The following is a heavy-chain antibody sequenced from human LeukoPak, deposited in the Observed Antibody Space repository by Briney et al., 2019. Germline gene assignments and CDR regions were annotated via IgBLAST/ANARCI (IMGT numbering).Heavy chain of an antibody. V-gene: IGHV1-24*01. CDR3: ATGLLMVYDLDY. Sequence: ASVKVSCKVSGYTLTELSMLWVRQAPGKGLEWMGGFDPEDGETIYAQKFQGRVAMTEDTSTDTAYMELSSLRSEDTAVYYCATGLLMVYDLDYWGQGTLVTVSS. CDR1: GYTLTELS. CDR2: FDPEDGET. J-gene: IGHJ4*02. D-gene: IGHD2-8*01.